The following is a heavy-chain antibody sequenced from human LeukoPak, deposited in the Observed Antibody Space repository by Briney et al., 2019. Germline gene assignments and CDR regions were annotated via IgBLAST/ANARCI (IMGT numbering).Heavy chain of an antibody. CDR1: GYSFTGLN. V-gene: IGHV1-8*01. J-gene: IGHJ4*02. Sequence: ASVKVSCKASGYSFTGLNINWVRQATGQGLGWMGWMDPNSGNTGNAQQFRGRVAMTRDTSISTAYMELNSLRSEDTAVYYCARGTNYYDSRYYFDYWGQGSLVTVSS. D-gene: IGHD3-22*01. CDR2: MDPNSGNT. CDR3: ARGTNYYDSRYYFDY.